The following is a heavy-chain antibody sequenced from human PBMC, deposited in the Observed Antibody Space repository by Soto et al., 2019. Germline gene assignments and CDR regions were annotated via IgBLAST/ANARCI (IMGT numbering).Heavy chain of an antibody. CDR3: AKDGVAGYGEYYFDY. D-gene: IGHD3-10*01. J-gene: IGHJ4*02. CDR1: GFTFDDYA. Sequence: EVQLVESGGGLVQPGRSLRLSCAASGFTFDDYAMHWVRQAPGKGLEWVSGISWNSGSIGYADSVKGRFTISRDNAKNSLYLQMNSMRAEDTALYYCAKDGVAGYGEYYFDYWGQGTLVTVSS. V-gene: IGHV3-9*01. CDR2: ISWNSGSI.